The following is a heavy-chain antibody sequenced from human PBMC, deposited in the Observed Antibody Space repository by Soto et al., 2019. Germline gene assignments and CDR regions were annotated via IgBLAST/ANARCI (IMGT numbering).Heavy chain of an antibody. J-gene: IGHJ5*02. Sequence: EASVEVSCKASGYTFTSYYIHWVRQAPGQGLEWVGIFNPSGGTATYAQKFQGRVTMTRDTSTSTVYMELSSLRSEDTAVYYCARGGTTMVTPPFDPWGQGTLVTVSS. CDR3: ARGGTTMVTPPFDP. CDR1: GYTFTSYY. D-gene: IGHD4-17*01. CDR2: FNPSGGTA. V-gene: IGHV1-46*01.